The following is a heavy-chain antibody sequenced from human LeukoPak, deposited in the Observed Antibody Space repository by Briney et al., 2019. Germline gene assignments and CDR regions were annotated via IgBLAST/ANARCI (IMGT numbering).Heavy chain of an antibody. D-gene: IGHD3-10*01. CDR2: ISAYNGNT. V-gene: IGHV1-18*01. CDR3: ARDGSGSYDNWLDP. Sequence: ASVKVSCKASGYTFTSYGINWVRQAPGQGLEWMGWISAYNGNTKYAQTCQGRVTMTTDTSTSTTYMELRSLRSDDTAVYYCARDGSGSYDNWLDPWGQGTLVTVSS. CDR1: GYTFTSYG. J-gene: IGHJ5*02.